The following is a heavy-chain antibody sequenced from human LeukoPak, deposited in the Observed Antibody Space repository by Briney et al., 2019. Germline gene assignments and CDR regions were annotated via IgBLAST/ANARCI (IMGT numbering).Heavy chain of an antibody. CDR3: AREWTSGDGSGYPYYFDY. CDR1: GGSMSSFY. CDR2: IYTSGVT. D-gene: IGHD3-22*01. V-gene: IGHV4-4*07. J-gene: IGHJ4*02. Sequence: PSETLSLTCTVSGGSMSSFYWDWIRQPAGKGLQWIGRIYTSGVTNYNPSLKSRVTMSVDTSKNQFSLKLSSVTAADTAVYYCAREWTSGDGSGYPYYFDYWGPGTLVIVSS.